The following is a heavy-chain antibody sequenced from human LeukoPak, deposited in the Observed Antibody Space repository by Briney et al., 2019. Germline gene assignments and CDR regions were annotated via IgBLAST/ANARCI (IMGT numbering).Heavy chain of an antibody. CDR1: GYDFINYG. D-gene: IGHD6-6*01. V-gene: IGHV1-18*01. CDR3: ARGGPFPSSSSSREYYLDY. CDR2: RSIYNGNT. Sequence: ASVKVSCKASGYDFINYGISWVRQAPGQGLEWMGWRSIYNGNTDYKLQGGVTMTTDTSTSTAYMEVRSLRSDDTAVYYCARGGPFPSSSSSREYYLDYWGQGTLVTVSS. J-gene: IGHJ4*02.